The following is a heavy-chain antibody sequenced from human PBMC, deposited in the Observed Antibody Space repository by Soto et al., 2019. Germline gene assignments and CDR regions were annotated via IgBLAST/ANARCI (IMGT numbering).Heavy chain of an antibody. CDR3: TRVYDSSGYYDYYYYYGMDV. J-gene: IGHJ6*02. D-gene: IGHD3-22*01. CDR2: IRSKAYGGTT. CDR1: GFTFGDYA. V-gene: IGHV3-49*04. Sequence: PGGSLRLSCTASGFTFGDYAMSWVRQAPGKELEWVGFIRSKAYGGTTEYAASVKGRFTISRDDSKSIAYLQMNSLKTEDTAVYYCTRVYDSSGYYDYYYYYGMDVWGQGTTVTVSS.